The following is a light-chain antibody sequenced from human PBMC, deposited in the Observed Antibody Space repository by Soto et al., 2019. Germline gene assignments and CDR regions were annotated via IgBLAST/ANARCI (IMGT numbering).Light chain of an antibody. Sequence: DIPMTQSPSTLSASVGDRITITCRASKTISNYLTWYQQRPGKAPKLLIYRSSILQNGVPSRFSGSGSGTEFTLTISSLQPDDFATYYCQQYYIYATFGQGTRVEI. V-gene: IGKV1-5*03. CDR2: RSS. CDR1: KTISNY. J-gene: IGKJ1*01. CDR3: QQYYIYAT.